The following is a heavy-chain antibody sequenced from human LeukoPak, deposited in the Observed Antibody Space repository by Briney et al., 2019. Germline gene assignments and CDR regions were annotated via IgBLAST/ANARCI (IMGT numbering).Heavy chain of an antibody. D-gene: IGHD2-15*01. V-gene: IGHV1-2*02. CDR1: GYTFTGYY. Sequence: GASVKVSCKASGYTFTGYYMHWVRQAPGQGLEWMGWINPNSGGTNYAQKFQGRVTMTRDTSISTAYMELSRLRSDDTAVYYCARDRAVVAATRWFDPWGQGTLVTVSS. CDR2: INPNSGGT. CDR3: ARDRAVVAATRWFDP. J-gene: IGHJ5*02.